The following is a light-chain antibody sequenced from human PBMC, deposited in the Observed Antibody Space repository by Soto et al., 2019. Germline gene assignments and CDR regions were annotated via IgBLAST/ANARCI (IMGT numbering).Light chain of an antibody. CDR3: QQRSIWYT. Sequence: EIVLTQSPATLSLSPGERATLSCRASQSVSSYLAWYQQKPGQAPRLLIYGASNSATGIPARFSGSGSGTDFTLTISSLEPEDFAVYYCQQRSIWYTFGQGTKLEI. J-gene: IGKJ2*01. CDR2: GAS. CDR1: QSVSSY. V-gene: IGKV3-11*01.